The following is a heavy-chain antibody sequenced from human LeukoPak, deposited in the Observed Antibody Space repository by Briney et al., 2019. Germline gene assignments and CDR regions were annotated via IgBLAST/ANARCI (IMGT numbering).Heavy chain of an antibody. CDR3: ARVGITMVRGVIIGALDP. CDR2: IYHSGST. Sequence: SETLSFTCAVSGGSISSGGYSWSWIRQPPGKGLEWIGYIYHSGSTYYNPSLKSRVTISVDRSKNQFSLKLSSVTAADTAVYYCARVGITMVRGVIIGALDPWGQGTLVTVSS. J-gene: IGHJ5*02. D-gene: IGHD3-10*01. CDR1: GGSISSGGYS. V-gene: IGHV4-30-2*01.